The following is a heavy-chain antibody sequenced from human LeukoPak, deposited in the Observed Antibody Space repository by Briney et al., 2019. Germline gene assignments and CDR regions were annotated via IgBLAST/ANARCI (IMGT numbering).Heavy chain of an antibody. CDR1: GGSFSGYY. J-gene: IGHJ4*02. CDR2: INHSGST. D-gene: IGHD6-13*01. Sequence: SETLSLTCAVYGGSFSGYYWSWIRQPPGKGLEWIGEINHSGSTNYNPSLKSRVTMSVDTSKNQFSLKLSSVTAADTAVYYCARARIAAAGSLGYFDYWGQGTLVTVSS. V-gene: IGHV4-34*01. CDR3: ARARIAAAGSLGYFDY.